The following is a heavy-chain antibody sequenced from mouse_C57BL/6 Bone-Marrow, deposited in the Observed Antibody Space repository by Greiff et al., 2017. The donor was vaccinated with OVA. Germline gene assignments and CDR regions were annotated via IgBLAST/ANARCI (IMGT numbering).Heavy chain of an antibody. D-gene: IGHD6-5*01. CDR2: IDPENGDT. CDR1: GFNIKDDY. CDR3: TSYCNFDY. J-gene: IGHJ2*01. Sequence: VQLQQSGAELVRPGASVKLSCTASGFNIKDDYMHWVKQRPEQGLEWIGWIDPENGDTEYASKFQGKATITADTTSNTDYLQLSSLTSENTAVYYCTSYCNFDYWGQGTTLTVSS. V-gene: IGHV14-4*01.